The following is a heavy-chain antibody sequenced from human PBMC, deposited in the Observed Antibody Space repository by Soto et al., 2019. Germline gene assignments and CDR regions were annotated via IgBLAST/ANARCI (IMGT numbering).Heavy chain of an antibody. CDR1: GGSISSSSYY. V-gene: IGHV4-39*01. D-gene: IGHD3-16*01. Sequence: QLQLQESGPGLVKPSETLSLTCTVSGGSISSSSYYWGWIRQPPGKGLEWIGSIYYIGYTYYNPSLQRRVPISVDTSKNQYYLKLSSVTAADTAVYYCARHNGPLYVGYYYDMDVWGQGTTVTVSS. CDR3: ARHNGPLYVGYYYDMDV. J-gene: IGHJ6*02. CDR2: IYYIGYT.